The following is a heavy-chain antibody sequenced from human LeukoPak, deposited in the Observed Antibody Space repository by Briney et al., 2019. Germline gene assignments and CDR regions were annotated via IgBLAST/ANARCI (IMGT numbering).Heavy chain of an antibody. CDR3: ARDGWFGDYNWFDP. CDR2: ISSASNTI. D-gene: IGHD3-10*01. J-gene: IGHJ5*02. CDR1: GFTSSSYS. V-gene: IGHV3-48*01. Sequence: GGSLRLSCAASGFTSSSYSMNWVRQAPGKGLEWVSYISSASNTIYYADSVKGRFTISRDNAENSLYLQMNSLRAEDTAMYYCARDGWFGDYNWFDPWGQGTLVTVSS.